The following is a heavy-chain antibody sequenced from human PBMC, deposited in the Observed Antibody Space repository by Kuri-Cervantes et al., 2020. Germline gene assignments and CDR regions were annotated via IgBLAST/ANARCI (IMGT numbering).Heavy chain of an antibody. V-gene: IGHV5-51*01. CDR1: GYSFTSYW. CDR2: IYPGDSDT. J-gene: IGHJ6*03. Sequence: GGSLRLSCKGSGYSFTSYWIGWVRQMPGKGLEWMGIIYPGDSDTRYSPSFQGQVTISVDRSISTAYLQWSSLEASDTAMYYCARHGVGTTSFYYYYMDVWGNGTTVTVSS. CDR3: ARHGVGTTSFYYYYMDV. D-gene: IGHD2-2*01.